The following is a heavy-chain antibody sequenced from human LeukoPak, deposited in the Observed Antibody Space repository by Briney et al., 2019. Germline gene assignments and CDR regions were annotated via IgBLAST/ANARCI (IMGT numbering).Heavy chain of an antibody. J-gene: IGHJ4*02. CDR2: IKQDGSEK. D-gene: IGHD3-3*01. CDR3: ARVLYDFWSGLHYFDY. Sequence: GGSLRLSCAASGFTFSSYWMSWVRQAPGKGLEWVANIKQDGSEKYYVDSVKGRFTISRDNAKNSLYLQMNSLRAEDTAVYYCARVLYDFWSGLHYFDYWGQGTLVPVSS. CDR1: GFTFSSYW. V-gene: IGHV3-7*01.